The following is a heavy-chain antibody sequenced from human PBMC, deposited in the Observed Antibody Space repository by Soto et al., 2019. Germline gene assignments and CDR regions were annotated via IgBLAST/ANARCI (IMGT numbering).Heavy chain of an antibody. V-gene: IGHV4-59*01. CDR3: ARSVAVPGAHIDY. J-gene: IGHJ4*02. CDR1: GGSISGSY. D-gene: IGHD6-19*01. Sequence: SETLSLTCGVSGGSISGSYWSWIRQSPGKGLEWLGYVYYTGSTNYSPSLRSRVSISVDTSKNEFSLRLSSVTAADTAVYFCARSVAVPGAHIDYWGQGTQVTVSS. CDR2: VYYTGST.